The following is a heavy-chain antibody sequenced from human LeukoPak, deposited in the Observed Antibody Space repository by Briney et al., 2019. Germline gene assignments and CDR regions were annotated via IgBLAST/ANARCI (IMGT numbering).Heavy chain of an antibody. J-gene: IGHJ4*02. CDR2: IYYSGST. Sequence: PSETLSLTCTVSGGSISSYYWSWIRQPPGKGLEWIGYIYYSGSTNYNPSLKSRVTISVDTSKNQFSLKLSSVTAADTAVYYCARGQEGQQWELQAWFDYWGQGTLVTVSS. CDR1: GGSISSYY. V-gene: IGHV4-59*01. D-gene: IGHD1-26*01. CDR3: ARGQEGQQWELQAWFDY.